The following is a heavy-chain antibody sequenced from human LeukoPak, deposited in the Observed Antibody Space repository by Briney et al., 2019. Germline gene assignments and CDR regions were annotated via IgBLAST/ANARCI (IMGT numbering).Heavy chain of an antibody. CDR3: ARGRYCSSISCYRPDHYMGV. V-gene: IGHV4-59*01. CDR1: GGSISSYY. J-gene: IGHJ6*03. CDR2: IFYSGST. Sequence: PSETLSLTCTVSGGSISSYYWSWIRQPPGMGLEWIGYIFYSGSTNYSPSLKSRVTISVDTSKNQFSLKLSSVTAADTAVYYCARGRYCSSISCYRPDHYMGVWGKGTTVTVSS. D-gene: IGHD2-2*01.